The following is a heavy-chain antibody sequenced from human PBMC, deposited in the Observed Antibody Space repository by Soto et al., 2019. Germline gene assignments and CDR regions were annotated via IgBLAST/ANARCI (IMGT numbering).Heavy chain of an antibody. CDR3: ARAGVVGAPKNWFDP. V-gene: IGHV4-59*01. J-gene: IGHJ5*02. CDR2: IYYSGST. CDR1: GGSISSYY. Sequence: PSETLSLTCTVSGGSISSYYWSWIRQPPGKGLEWIGYIYYSGSTNYNPSLKSRVTISVDTSKNQFSLKLSSVTAADTAVYYCARAGVVGAPKNWFDPWGQGTLVTVSS. D-gene: IGHD1-26*01.